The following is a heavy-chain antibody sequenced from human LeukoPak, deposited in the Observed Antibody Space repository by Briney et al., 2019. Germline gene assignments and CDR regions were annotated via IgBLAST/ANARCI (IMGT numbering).Heavy chain of an antibody. V-gene: IGHV3-23*01. CDR3: AKALVGVSRGYFDY. CDR2: ISGSGGST. CDR1: GFTLSSYA. J-gene: IGHJ4*02. D-gene: IGHD1-26*01. Sequence: PGGSLRLSCAASGFTLSSYAMSWVHQAPGKGLEWVSAISGSGGSTYYADSVKGRFTISRDNSKNTLYLQMNSLRAEDTAVYYCAKALVGVSRGYFDYWGQGTLVTVSS.